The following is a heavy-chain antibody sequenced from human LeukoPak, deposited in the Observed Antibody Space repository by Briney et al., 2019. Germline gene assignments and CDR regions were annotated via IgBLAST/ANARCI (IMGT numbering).Heavy chain of an antibody. Sequence: GGSLRLSCAASGFTFSSYGMHWVRQAPGKGLEWVSGISWNSGSIGYADSVKGRFTISRDNAKNSLYLQMNSLRAEDTALYYCAKNISGSYYGHFDYWGQGTLVTVSS. V-gene: IGHV3-9*01. CDR3: AKNISGSYYGHFDY. CDR1: GFTFSSYG. CDR2: ISWNSGSI. J-gene: IGHJ4*02. D-gene: IGHD1-26*01.